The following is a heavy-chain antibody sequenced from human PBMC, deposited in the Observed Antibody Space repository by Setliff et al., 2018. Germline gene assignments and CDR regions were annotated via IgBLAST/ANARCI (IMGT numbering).Heavy chain of an antibody. CDR3: AGDPGFHSGTWSLDS. J-gene: IGHJ4*02. D-gene: IGHD2-21*01. Sequence: NPSETLSLTCTVSGVSIGDTYYYWAWIRQPPGKGLEWVGSVSFSGSAYFSPSLKSRVAISLDTSTNVFSLKLSSLIAADTAVYYCAGDPGFHSGTWSLDSWGQGRLVTVSS. CDR1: GVSIGDTYYY. CDR2: VSFSGSA. V-gene: IGHV4-39*02.